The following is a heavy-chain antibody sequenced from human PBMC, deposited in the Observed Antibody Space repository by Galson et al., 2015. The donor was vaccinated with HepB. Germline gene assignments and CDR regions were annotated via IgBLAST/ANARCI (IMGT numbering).Heavy chain of an antibody. Sequence: TLSLTCAVSGGSISSGGYSWSWIRQPPGKGLEWIGYIYYSGSTYYNPSLKSRVTISVDTSKNQFSLKLSSVTAADTAVYYCARVCYYDSSGYRPPPEYFDYWGQGTLVTVSS. J-gene: IGHJ4*02. CDR2: IYYSGST. CDR3: ARVCYYDSSGYRPPPEYFDY. V-gene: IGHV4-30-4*07. CDR1: GGSISSGGYS. D-gene: IGHD3-22*01.